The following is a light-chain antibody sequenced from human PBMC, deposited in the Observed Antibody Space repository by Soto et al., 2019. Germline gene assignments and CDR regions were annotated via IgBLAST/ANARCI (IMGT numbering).Light chain of an antibody. CDR2: DVS. Sequence: QSALTQPAAVSGSPGQSITISCTGTRGDVGTFNYVSWYQLHPGNAPKLVIYDVSSRPSGVSSRFSGSKSGNTASLSISGLQAEDEGDYYCASYSAGDTLYVFGSGTKLTVL. V-gene: IGLV2-14*01. CDR3: ASYSAGDTLYV. CDR1: RGDVGTFNY. J-gene: IGLJ1*01.